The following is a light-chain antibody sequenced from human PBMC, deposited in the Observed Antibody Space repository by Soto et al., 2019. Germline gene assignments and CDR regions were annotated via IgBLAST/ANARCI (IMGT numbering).Light chain of an antibody. Sequence: EIVMTQSPATLSVSPGEGATLSCRASQSVSSKLAWYQQKPGQAPRLLIYGATTRATGIPARFSGSGSGTQFTLTISSLQSEDFAVYYCQQCNDSPPWTFGQGTKVDIK. J-gene: IGKJ1*01. CDR3: QQCNDSPPWT. CDR1: QSVSSK. V-gene: IGKV3-15*01. CDR2: GAT.